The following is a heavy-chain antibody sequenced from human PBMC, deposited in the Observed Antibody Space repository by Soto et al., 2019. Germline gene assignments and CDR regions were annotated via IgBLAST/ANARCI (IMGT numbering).Heavy chain of an antibody. CDR1: GFTFSSYA. J-gene: IGHJ4*02. CDR3: ARTYYDILTGYYDY. V-gene: IGHV3-64*01. Sequence: GGSLRLSCAASGFTFSSYAMHWVRQAPGKGLEYVSAISSNGGSTYYANSVKGRFTISRDNSKNTLYLQMGSLRAEDMAVYYCARTYYDILTGYYDYWGQGTLVTVSS. CDR2: ISSNGGST. D-gene: IGHD3-9*01.